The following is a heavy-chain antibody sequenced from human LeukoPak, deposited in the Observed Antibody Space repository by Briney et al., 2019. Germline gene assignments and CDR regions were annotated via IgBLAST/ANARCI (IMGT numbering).Heavy chain of an antibody. Sequence: SETLSLTCTVSGGSISSGGYFWTWIRQHPGKGLEWIGNIYYSGSTYYNPSLKSRLAISLDTSKNQFFLKLSSVTAADTAVYYCARGIVGPTMAFDYWGQGTLVTVSS. CDR2: IYYSGST. V-gene: IGHV4-31*03. D-gene: IGHD5-18*01. J-gene: IGHJ4*02. CDR1: GGSISSGGYF. CDR3: ARGIVGPTMAFDY.